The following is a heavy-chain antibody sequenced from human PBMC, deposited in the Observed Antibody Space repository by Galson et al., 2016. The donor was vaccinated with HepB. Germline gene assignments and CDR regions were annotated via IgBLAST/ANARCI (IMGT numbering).Heavy chain of an antibody. CDR1: GFTFSNAW. CDR2: IKSKTDGGTT. V-gene: IGHV3-15*07. D-gene: IGHD3-22*01. Sequence: SLRLSCAASGFTFSNAWMNWVRQAPGKGLEWVGRIKSKTDGGTTDYAAPVKGRFTIPRDDSKNTLYLQMKSLKTEDTAVYYCTTDRYSASSGRWYGGGYWGQGTLVTVAS. J-gene: IGHJ4*02. CDR3: TTDRYSASSGRWYGGGY.